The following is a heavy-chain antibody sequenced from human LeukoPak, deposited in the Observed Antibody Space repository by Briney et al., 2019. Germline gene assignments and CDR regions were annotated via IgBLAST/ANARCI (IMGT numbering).Heavy chain of an antibody. D-gene: IGHD5-12*01. V-gene: IGHV4-30-4*01. Sequence: SETLSLTCTVSGGSISSGDYYWSWIRQPPGKGLEWIGYIYYSGSTYYNPSLKSRVTISVDTSKNQFSLKLSSVTAADTAVYYCARAGLRDSGYPFDYWGQGTLVTVSS. CDR3: ARAGLRDSGYPFDY. CDR1: GGSISSGDYY. J-gene: IGHJ4*02. CDR2: IYYSGST.